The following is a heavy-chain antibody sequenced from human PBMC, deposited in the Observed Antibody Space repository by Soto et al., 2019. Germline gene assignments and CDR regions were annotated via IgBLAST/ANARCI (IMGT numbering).Heavy chain of an antibody. CDR2: IKEDGSEK. CDR1: GFSFNVYL. Sequence: EVQLVESGGGLVQPGGSLRLSCAASGFSFNVYLMGWVRQALGKGLEWVANIKEDGSEKFYVDSVKGRFTISRDSARNSLYLQMSSLRAEDTAVYFCARVRGWGWFDPWGQGTLVTVSS. D-gene: IGHD3-10*01. CDR3: ARVRGWGWFDP. V-gene: IGHV3-7*01. J-gene: IGHJ5*02.